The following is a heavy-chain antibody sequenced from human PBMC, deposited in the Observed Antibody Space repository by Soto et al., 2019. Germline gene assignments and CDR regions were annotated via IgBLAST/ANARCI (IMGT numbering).Heavy chain of an antibody. J-gene: IGHJ6*01. CDR2: INPNSGGT. Sequence: GGSVKVCFKAYGYTFTGYYMHLVRQAPGQGLEWMGWINPNSGGTNYAQKFQGRVTMTRDTSISTAYMELSRLRSDDTAVYYCANSVLYNWKFSHYYGMDVWGQGTPVTVSS. CDR1: GYTFTGYY. CDR3: ANSVLYNWKFSHYYGMDV. V-gene: IGHV1-2*02. D-gene: IGHD1-20*01.